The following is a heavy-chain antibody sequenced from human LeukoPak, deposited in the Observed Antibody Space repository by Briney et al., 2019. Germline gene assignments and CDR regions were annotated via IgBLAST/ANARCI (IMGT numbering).Heavy chain of an antibody. D-gene: IGHD1-14*01. Sequence: GGSLRLSCAASGFTLSSYSMNWVRQAPGKGLEWVSSISSSSSYIYYADSVKGRFTISRDNAKNSLYLQMNSLRAEDTAVYYCARGPDLAKVGHWGQGILVIVSS. CDR3: ARGPDLAKVGH. V-gene: IGHV3-21*01. CDR2: ISSSSSYI. CDR1: GFTLSSYS. J-gene: IGHJ4*02.